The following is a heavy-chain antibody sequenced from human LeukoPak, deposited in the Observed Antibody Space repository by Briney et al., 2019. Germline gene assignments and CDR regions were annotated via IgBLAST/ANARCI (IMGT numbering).Heavy chain of an antibody. V-gene: IGHV3-30*03. J-gene: IGHJ3*02. CDR1: GFTFSSYG. Sequence: PGGSLRLSCAASGFTFSSYGVHWVRQAPGKGLEWVAVISYDGSNKYYADSVKGRFTISRDNAKNSLYLQMNSLRAEDTAVYYCARDPTHYDSSSRRAFDAFDIWGQGTMVTVSS. CDR2: ISYDGSNK. CDR3: ARDPTHYDSSSRRAFDAFDI. D-gene: IGHD3-22*01.